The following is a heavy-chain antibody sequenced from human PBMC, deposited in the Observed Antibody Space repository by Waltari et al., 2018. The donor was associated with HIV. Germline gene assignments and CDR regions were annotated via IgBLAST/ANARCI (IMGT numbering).Heavy chain of an antibody. CDR2: INPSDGNT. D-gene: IGHD3-22*01. V-gene: IGHV1-46*01. J-gene: IGHJ4*02. CDR3: ARDHGDSSGYHDPQYYLDY. CDR1: GFTFMSYY. Sequence: QVQLVQSGAEVKKPGASVKVSCKASGFTFMSYYVHWVKQAPGQRLELMGIINPSDGNTNYAQKFQGRVTMTRDTSTSTVYMELSSLRSEDTAVYYCARDHGDSSGYHDPQYYLDYWGQGTLVTVSS.